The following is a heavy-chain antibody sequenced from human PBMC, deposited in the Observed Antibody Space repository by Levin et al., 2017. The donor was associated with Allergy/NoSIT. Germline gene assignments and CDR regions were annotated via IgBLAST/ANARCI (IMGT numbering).Heavy chain of an antibody. V-gene: IGHV3-11*03. Sequence: SCAASGFTFSDYYMSWIRQAPGKGLEWVSYISSSSSYTNYADSVKGRFTISRDNAKNSLYLQMNSLRAEDTAVYYCARTPSSGSYFDYWGQGTLVTVSS. CDR2: ISSSSSYT. D-gene: IGHD6-19*01. CDR1: GFTFSDYY. J-gene: IGHJ4*02. CDR3: ARTPSSGSYFDY.